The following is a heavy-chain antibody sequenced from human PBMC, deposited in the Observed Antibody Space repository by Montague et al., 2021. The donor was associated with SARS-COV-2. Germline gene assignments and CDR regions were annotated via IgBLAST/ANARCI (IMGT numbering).Heavy chain of an antibody. CDR3: AREIAAAAYGWNWFDP. V-gene: IGHV3-53*04. CDR2: IYSGVST. CDR1: GFTVSSNY. Sequence: SLRLSCPASGFTVSSNYLSWVRQAPGKGLEWVSVIYSGVSTYYAYSVXXRFTISRHNSKNTLYLQMNSLRAEDTAVYYCAREIAAAAYGWNWFDPWGQGTLVTVSS. D-gene: IGHD6-13*01. J-gene: IGHJ5*02.